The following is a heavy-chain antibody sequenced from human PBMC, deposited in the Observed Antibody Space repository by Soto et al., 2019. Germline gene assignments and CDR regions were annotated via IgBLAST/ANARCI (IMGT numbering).Heavy chain of an antibody. V-gene: IGHV4-30-2*01. CDR1: GGSISSGGYS. Sequence: SETLSLTCAVSGGSISSGGYSWSWIRQPPGKGLEWIGYIYHTGTTSYNPSLKSRVTLSVDTSQSQFSLKLNSVTAADTAVYYCTTEAYDNSGSLAFDIWGPGTLVTVSS. J-gene: IGHJ3*02. CDR3: TTEAYDNSGSLAFDI. D-gene: IGHD3-22*01. CDR2: IYHTGTT.